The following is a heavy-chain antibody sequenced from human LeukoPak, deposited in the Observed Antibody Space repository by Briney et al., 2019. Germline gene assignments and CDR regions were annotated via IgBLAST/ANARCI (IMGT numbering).Heavy chain of an antibody. Sequence: SQTLYLTCTVSGGSISSGSYYWSWIRQPAGKGLEWIGRIYTSGSTNYNPSLKSRVTISVDTSKNQFSLKLSSVTAADTAVYYCARVSGTAARPDYWGQGTLVTVSS. CDR2: IYTSGST. CDR3: ARVSGTAARPDY. D-gene: IGHD6-6*01. V-gene: IGHV4-61*02. CDR1: GGSISSGSYY. J-gene: IGHJ4*02.